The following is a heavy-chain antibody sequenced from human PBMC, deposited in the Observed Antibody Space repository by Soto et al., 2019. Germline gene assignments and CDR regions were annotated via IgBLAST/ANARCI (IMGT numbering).Heavy chain of an antibody. CDR2: IIPIFGTA. CDR3: AGGYYGSGSYPPDY. J-gene: IGHJ4*02. D-gene: IGHD3-10*01. V-gene: IGHV1-69*06. Sequence: GASVKVSCKASGGTFSSYAISWVRQAPGQGLEWMGWIIPIFGTANYAQKFQGRVTIPADKSTSTAYMELSSLRSEDTAVYYCAGGYYGSGSYPPDYWGQGTLVTVSS. CDR1: GGTFSSYA.